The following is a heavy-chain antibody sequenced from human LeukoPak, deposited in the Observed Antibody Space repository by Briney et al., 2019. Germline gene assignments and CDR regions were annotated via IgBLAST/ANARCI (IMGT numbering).Heavy chain of an antibody. J-gene: IGHJ6*02. D-gene: IGHD2-2*01. CDR1: GGSISSYY. V-gene: IGHV4-59*01. CDR2: ITGNIYYSGST. CDR3: ARDEYCSPINCLDYGLDV. Sequence: PSETLSLTCTVSGGSISSYYWNWIRQPPGKGLEWIGYITGNIYYSGSTNYNASLKSRVTISLDTSKNQFSLKLSAVTAADTAVYYCARDEYCSPINCLDYGLDVWGQGTTVTVSS.